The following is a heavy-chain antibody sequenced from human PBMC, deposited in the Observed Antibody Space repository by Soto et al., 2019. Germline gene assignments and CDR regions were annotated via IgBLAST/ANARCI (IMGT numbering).Heavy chain of an antibody. CDR3: ANDLVAAASYYYYGMDV. D-gene: IGHD6-13*01. V-gene: IGHV3-30*18. CDR2: ISYDGSNK. CDR1: GFTFSSYG. J-gene: IGHJ6*02. Sequence: GGSLRLSCAASGFTFSSYGMHWVRQARGKGLEWVAVISYDGSNKYYADSVKGRFTISRDNSKNTLYLQMNSLRAEDTAVYYCANDLVAAASYYYYGMDVWGQGTTVTVSS.